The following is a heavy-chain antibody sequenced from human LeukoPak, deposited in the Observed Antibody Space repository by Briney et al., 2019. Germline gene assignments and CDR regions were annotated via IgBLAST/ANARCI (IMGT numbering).Heavy chain of an antibody. Sequence: SSETLSLTCTVSGASVRTSNSYWGWIRQPPGKGLEWIVSMYYSGNTYYNPSLKSRVTISVDTSKNQLSLRLSSVTAADTAVYYCARHPHYYFDNSARWGQGTLVTVSS. CDR2: MYYSGNT. J-gene: IGHJ4*02. CDR1: GASVRTSNSY. V-gene: IGHV4-39*01. D-gene: IGHD3-22*01. CDR3: ARHPHYYFDNSAR.